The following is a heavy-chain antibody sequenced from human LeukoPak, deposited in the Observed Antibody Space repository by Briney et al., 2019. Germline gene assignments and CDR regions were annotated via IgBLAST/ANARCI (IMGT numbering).Heavy chain of an antibody. CDR1: GYTFTSYD. J-gene: IGHJ6*03. CDR3: ARVFGRAVLLWFGEPTGYMDV. CDR2: MNPNSGNT. V-gene: IGHV1-8*01. D-gene: IGHD3-10*01. Sequence: ASVKVSCKASGYTFTSYDINWVRQATGQGLEWMGWMNPNSGNTGYAQKFQGRVTMTRDTSTSTVYMELSSLRSEDTAVYYCARVFGRAVLLWFGEPTGYMDVWGKGTTVTISS.